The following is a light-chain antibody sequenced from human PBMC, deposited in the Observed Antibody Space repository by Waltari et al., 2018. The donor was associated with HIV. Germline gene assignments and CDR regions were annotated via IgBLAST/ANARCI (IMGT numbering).Light chain of an antibody. CDR2: QDK. CDR3: QAWSSNTAVV. CDR1: RLDNKY. Sequence: SYELTQPPSVSVSPGQTASITCSGDRLDNKYVSWYQQKPGHTPVLVIYQDKKRHSGSRRRVSGSNSGKRASRTSSGTQARDEAGYYGQAWSSNTAVVFGGGTRLTVL. J-gene: IGLJ2*01. V-gene: IGLV3-1*01.